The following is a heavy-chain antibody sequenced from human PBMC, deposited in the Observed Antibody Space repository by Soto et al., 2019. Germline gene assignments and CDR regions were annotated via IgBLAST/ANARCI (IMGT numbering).Heavy chain of an antibody. Sequence: VRQAPGQGLEWMGGIIPIFGTANYAQKFQGRVTITADESTSTAYMELSSLRSEDTAVYYCARDRVAGIGGDAFDIWGQGTMVTVSS. CDR3: ARDRVAGIGGDAFDI. V-gene: IGHV1-69*01. D-gene: IGHD3-16*01. J-gene: IGHJ3*02. CDR2: IIPIFGTA.